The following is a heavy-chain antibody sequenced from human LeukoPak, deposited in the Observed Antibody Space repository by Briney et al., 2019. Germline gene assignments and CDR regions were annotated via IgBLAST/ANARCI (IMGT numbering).Heavy chain of an antibody. J-gene: IGHJ5*02. CDR1: GYTFTDYY. CDR3: ARVITMVRGGNWFDP. V-gene: IGHV1-2*02. CDR2: INPNSGGT. D-gene: IGHD3-10*01. Sequence: ASVKVSCKASGYTFTDYYMHWVRQAPGQGLEWMGWINPNSGGTNFAQKFQGRVTMTRDTSISTAYMELTRLRSDDTAVYYCARVITMVRGGNWFDPWGQGTLVTVSS.